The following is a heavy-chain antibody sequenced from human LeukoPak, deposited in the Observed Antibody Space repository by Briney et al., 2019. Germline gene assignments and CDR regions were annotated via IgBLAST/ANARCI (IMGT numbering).Heavy chain of an antibody. CDR1: GFTFSSYS. CDR3: ARDASSSGGYSFDP. J-gene: IGHJ5*02. CDR2: ISSSSSYI. D-gene: IGHD5-18*01. Sequence: PGGSLRLSCAASGFTFSSYSMNWVRQAPGKGLEWVSSISSSSSYIYYVDSVKGRFTISRDNAKNSLYLQMNSLRAEDTAVYYCARDASSSGGYSFDPWGQGTLVTVSS. V-gene: IGHV3-21*01.